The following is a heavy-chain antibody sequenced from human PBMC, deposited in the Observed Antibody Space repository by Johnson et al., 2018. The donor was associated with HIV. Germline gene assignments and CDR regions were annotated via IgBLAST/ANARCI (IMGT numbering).Heavy chain of an antibody. CDR3: AKDRPPSDIIVGASAHDAFDI. CDR2: ISGSGGST. Sequence: VQLVESGGGVVRPGGSLRLSCAASGFSFDDYGMSWVRQAPGKGLEWVSAISGSGGSTYYADSVKGRFTISRDNSKNTLYLQMNSLRAEDTAVYYCAKDRPPSDIIVGASAHDAFDIWGQGTMVTVSS. D-gene: IGHD1-26*01. J-gene: IGHJ3*02. CDR1: GFSFDDYG. V-gene: IGHV3-23*04.